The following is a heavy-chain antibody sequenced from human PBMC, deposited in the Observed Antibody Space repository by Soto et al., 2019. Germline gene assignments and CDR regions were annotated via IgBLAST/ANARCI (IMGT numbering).Heavy chain of an antibody. V-gene: IGHV3-15*07. Sequence: GGPWRWSLAATGPTCSNAWRYRGRQAPGQGPEWVGRIKSKTEGGTTDYAAPVKGRFTISRDDSKNTLYLQMNSLKTEDTAVYYCTTLSITIFGVVLMDVWGQGTTVTVSS. D-gene: IGHD3-3*01. J-gene: IGHJ6*02. CDR2: IKSKTEGGTT. CDR3: TTLSITIFGVVLMDV. CDR1: GPTCSNAW.